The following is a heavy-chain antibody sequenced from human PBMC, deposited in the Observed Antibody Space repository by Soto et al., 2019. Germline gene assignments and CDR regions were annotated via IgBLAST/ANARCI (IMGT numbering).Heavy chain of an antibody. D-gene: IGHD2-8*01. V-gene: IGHV1-3*01. Sequence: GASVKVSCKASGYTFTSYAMHWVRQAPGQRLEWMGWINAGNGNTKYSQKFQGRVTITRDTSASTAYMELSSLRSEDTAVYYCARDGVGYYYMDVWGKGTTVTVSS. CDR1: GYTFTSYA. CDR3: ARDGVGYYYMDV. CDR2: INAGNGNT. J-gene: IGHJ6*03.